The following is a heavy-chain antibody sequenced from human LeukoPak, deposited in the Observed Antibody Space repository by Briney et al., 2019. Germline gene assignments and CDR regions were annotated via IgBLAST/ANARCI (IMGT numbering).Heavy chain of an antibody. CDR1: GFTFSSYS. D-gene: IGHD2-2*01. J-gene: IGHJ5*02. CDR2: ISSSSSYI. Sequence: GGSLRLSCAASGFTFSSYSMNWVRQAPGKGLEWVSSISSSSSYIYCADSVKGRFTISRDNAKNSLYLQMNSLRAEDTAVYYCATSPGYCSSTSCLPWGQGTLVTVSS. CDR3: ATSPGYCSSTSCLP. V-gene: IGHV3-21*01.